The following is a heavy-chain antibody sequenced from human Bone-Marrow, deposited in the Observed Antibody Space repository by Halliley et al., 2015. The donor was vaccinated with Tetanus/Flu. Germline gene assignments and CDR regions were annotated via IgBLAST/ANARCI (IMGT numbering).Heavy chain of an antibody. V-gene: IGHV3-30*01. J-gene: IGHJ1*01. D-gene: IGHD3-3*01. CDR3: AKDRPEGDDFWSGSLFD. Sequence: VMSYDGSFTYYADSVEGRFSIARDNSKTTLYLQMNSLRPEDTATYYCAKDRPEGDDFWSGSLFDWGQGTPVTVSS. CDR2: MSYDGSFT.